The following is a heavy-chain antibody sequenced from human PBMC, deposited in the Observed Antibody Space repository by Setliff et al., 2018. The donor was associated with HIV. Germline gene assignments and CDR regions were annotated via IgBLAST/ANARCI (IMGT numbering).Heavy chain of an antibody. V-gene: IGHV1-24*01. J-gene: IGHJ3*02. CDR2: FDPEYDKT. Sequence: ASVKVSCKVSGYTLTELSIHWVRQAPGKGLEWMGGFDPEYDKTFYAQKFQGRVTLSEDTSTDTAYMELSSLRSEDTAVYYCATRAYDSRGYLRSRVSGAAFDIWGQGTMVTVSS. D-gene: IGHD3-22*01. CDR3: ATRAYDSRGYLRSRVSGAAFDI. CDR1: GYTLTELS.